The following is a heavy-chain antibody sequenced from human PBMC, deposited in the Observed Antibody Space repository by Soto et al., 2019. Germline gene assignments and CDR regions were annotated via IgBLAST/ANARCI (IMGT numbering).Heavy chain of an antibody. J-gene: IGHJ2*01. CDR3: ARKVLGSTSRPDWWYFDL. CDR1: GFTFINYA. V-gene: IGHV3-23*01. Sequence: EVQLLESGGGLVQPGGSLRLSCVGSGFTFINYAMNWVRQTPGKGLEWVSTISGGGDRTFDADTVKGRFTISRDNSKNTVHLQMNSLRAADTAVYYCARKVLGSTSRPDWWYFDLWGRGTLVTVSS. D-gene: IGHD2-2*01. CDR2: ISGGGDRT.